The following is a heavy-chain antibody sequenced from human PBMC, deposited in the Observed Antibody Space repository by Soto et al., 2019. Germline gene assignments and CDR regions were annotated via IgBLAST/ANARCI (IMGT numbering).Heavy chain of an antibody. J-gene: IGHJ4*02. CDR1: GFSFSSYG. CDR3: AKDYGPKAPYPYSNTHTDF. D-gene: IGHD6-13*01. V-gene: IGHV3-30*18. Sequence: QRHLVESGGGVVQPGRSLRLSCAASGFSFSSYGMHWIRQAPGKGLEWVAVISHDGAFKDYADSVKGRFTISRDNSENTLFLEMNSLGPGDTAVYYCAKDYGPKAPYPYSNTHTDFWGQGTRVTVSS. CDR2: ISHDGAFK.